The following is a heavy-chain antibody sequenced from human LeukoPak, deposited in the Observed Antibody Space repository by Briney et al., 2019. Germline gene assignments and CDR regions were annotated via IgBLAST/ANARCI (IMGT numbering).Heavy chain of an antibody. V-gene: IGHV3-30*18. CDR1: GFTFSTDG. CDR3: AKSTAPAGYYLDY. J-gene: IGHJ4*02. D-gene: IGHD2-2*01. Sequence: GGSLRLSCAASGFTFSTDGIHWVRQAPGKGLEWVAIISYDGNDKDYADSVRGRFTISRDNSKNTLYLQMNSLRGEDTAVYYCAKSTAPAGYYLDYWGQGILVTVSS. CDR2: ISYDGNDK.